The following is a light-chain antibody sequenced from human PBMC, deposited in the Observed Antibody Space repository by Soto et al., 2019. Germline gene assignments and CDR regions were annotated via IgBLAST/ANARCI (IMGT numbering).Light chain of an antibody. CDR2: DAS. CDR1: QSISSW. Sequence: DILMTQSPSTLSASVGDRVTITCRASQSISSWLAWYQQKPGKAPKLLIYDASSLESGVPSRFSGSGSGTEFTLTISSLQPDDFATYYCQQYNSYWVTFGQGTKLEIK. V-gene: IGKV1-5*01. J-gene: IGKJ2*01. CDR3: QQYNSYWVT.